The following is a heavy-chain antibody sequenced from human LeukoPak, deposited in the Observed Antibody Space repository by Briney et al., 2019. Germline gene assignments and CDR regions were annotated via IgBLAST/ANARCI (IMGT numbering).Heavy chain of an antibody. V-gene: IGHV3-21*01. CDR2: ISSSSSYI. D-gene: IGHD6-19*01. CDR3: ARDGPYSSGWGTFVY. J-gene: IGHJ4*02. Sequence: PGGSLRLSCAASGFTFSSYSMNWVRQAPGKGLEWVSSISSSSSYIYYADSVKGRFTISRDNAKNSLYLQMNSLRAEDTAVYYCARDGPYSSGWGTFVYWGQGTLVTVSS. CDR1: GFTFSSYS.